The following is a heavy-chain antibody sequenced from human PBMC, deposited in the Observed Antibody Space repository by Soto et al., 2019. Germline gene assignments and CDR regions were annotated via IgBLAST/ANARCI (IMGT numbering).Heavy chain of an antibody. CDR2: ISAYNGNT. CDR3: ARAEYYYYGMDV. J-gene: IGHJ6*02. V-gene: IGHV1-18*01. Sequence: ASVKVSCKAAGYTFTSYGISWGRQAPGQGLEWMGWISAYNGNTNYAQKLQGRVTMTTDTSTSTAYMELRSLRSDDTAVYYCARAEYYYYGMDVWGQGTTVTVYS. CDR1: GYTFTSYG.